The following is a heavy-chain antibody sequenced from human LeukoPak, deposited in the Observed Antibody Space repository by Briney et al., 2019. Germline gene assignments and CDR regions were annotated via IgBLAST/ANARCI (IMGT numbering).Heavy chain of an antibody. J-gene: IGHJ6*03. V-gene: IGHV4-34*01. CDR1: GFTFSDYY. D-gene: IGHD2-2*01. Sequence: PGGSLRLSCAASGFTFSDYYMSWIRQPPGKGLEWIGEINHSGSTNYNPSLKSRVTISVDTSKNQFSLKLSSVTAADTAVYYCARHGQVHYYYYMDVWGKGTTVTISS. CDR2: INHSGST. CDR3: ARHGQVHYYYYMDV.